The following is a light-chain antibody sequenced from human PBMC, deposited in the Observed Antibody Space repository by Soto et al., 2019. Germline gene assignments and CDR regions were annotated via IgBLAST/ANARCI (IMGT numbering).Light chain of an antibody. Sequence: EIVLAQSPGTPSLSPGERATLSCRASQSVSSNYLAWYQQKPGQAPRLLIYGASSRATGIPDRFSGSGSGTDFTLTISRLEPEDFAVYYCQQYGSSPDTFGQGTKLEIK. CDR3: QQYGSSPDT. CDR1: QSVSSNY. CDR2: GAS. J-gene: IGKJ2*01. V-gene: IGKV3-20*01.